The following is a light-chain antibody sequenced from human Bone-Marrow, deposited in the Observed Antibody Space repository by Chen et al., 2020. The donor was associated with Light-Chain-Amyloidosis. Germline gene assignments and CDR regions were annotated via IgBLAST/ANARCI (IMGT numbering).Light chain of an antibody. CDR2: GAS. Sequence: EIVMTQSPAALSVSPGETVTLSCRASQSLGINLAWYQQTPGQAPRLLMYGASTRATGIPARFSGSGYGTEFTLTIGSLQSEDVAVYYCQQYNKWPSWVTFGQGTRLDIK. V-gene: IGKV3-15*01. J-gene: IGKJ5*01. CDR1: QSLGIN. CDR3: QQYNKWPSWVT.